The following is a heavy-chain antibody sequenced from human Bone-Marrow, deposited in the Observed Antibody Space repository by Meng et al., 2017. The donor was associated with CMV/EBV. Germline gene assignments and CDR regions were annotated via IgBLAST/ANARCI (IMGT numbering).Heavy chain of an antibody. D-gene: IGHD6-6*01. CDR3: AHRRVGDRSSWESGYLDY. J-gene: IGHJ4*02. Sequence: LSTNGALVGGIRQPPEKALEWLVFIYWDDDQRYSPSLTSRLTITKETSKNQVVLTMTDMDPVDTATYYCAHRRVGDRSSWESGYLDYWGQGTLVTVSS. V-gene: IGHV2-5*02. CDR2: IYWDDDQ. CDR1: LSTNGAL.